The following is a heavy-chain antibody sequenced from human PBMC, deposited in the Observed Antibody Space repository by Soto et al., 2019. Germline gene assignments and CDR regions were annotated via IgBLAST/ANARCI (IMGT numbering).Heavy chain of an antibody. CDR2: INPNSGGT. V-gene: IGHV1-2*04. Sequence: ASVKVSCKASGYTFTGYYMHWVRQAPGQGLEWMGWINPNSGGTNYAQKFQGWVTMTRDTSISTAYMELSRLRSDDTAVYYCARLGRGVWFGETTTSAPDDAFDIWGQGTMVTVSS. CDR1: GYTFTGYY. D-gene: IGHD3-10*01. CDR3: ARLGRGVWFGETTTSAPDDAFDI. J-gene: IGHJ3*02.